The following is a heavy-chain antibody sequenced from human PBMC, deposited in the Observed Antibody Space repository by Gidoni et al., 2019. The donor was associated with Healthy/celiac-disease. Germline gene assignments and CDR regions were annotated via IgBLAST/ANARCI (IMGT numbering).Heavy chain of an antibody. CDR1: GFTFSSYG. CDR2: IWYDGSNK. Sequence: QVQLVESGGGVVQPGRSLRLSCAASGFTFSSYGMHWVRQAPGKGLEWVAVIWYDGSNKYYADSVKGRFTISRDNSKNTLYLKMNSLRAEDTAVYYCARDSWENNYYYMDVWGKGTTVTVSS. J-gene: IGHJ6*03. D-gene: IGHD1-26*01. V-gene: IGHV3-33*01. CDR3: ARDSWENNYYYMDV.